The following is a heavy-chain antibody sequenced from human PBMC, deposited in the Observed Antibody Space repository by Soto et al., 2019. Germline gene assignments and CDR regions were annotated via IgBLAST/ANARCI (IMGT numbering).Heavy chain of an antibody. CDR3: ARVMYARSHFDS. CDR1: GGSISTISYY. D-gene: IGHD2-8*01. V-gene: IGHV4-31*03. CDR2: INYSGST. Sequence: QVQLQESAPGLVQPSQTLSLTCTVSGGSISTISYYWSRIRQHPGKGLEWIGYINYSGSTYYNPPLKSRVSISVDTSRNLFSLKLSSVTAADTGVYYRARVMYARSHFDSWGQGTLVTVSS. J-gene: IGHJ4*02.